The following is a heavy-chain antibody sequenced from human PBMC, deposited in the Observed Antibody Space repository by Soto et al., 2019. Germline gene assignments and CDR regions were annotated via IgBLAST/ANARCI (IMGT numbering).Heavy chain of an antibody. Sequence: ASVKVSCKEYGYSCTSHYMHWVRQSPGQGLEWMGIINPSGASTSYEQKFQGRVTMTRDTSTSTVYMELSSLRSEDTAVYYCARDHIVGAAGGGYLWGQGTLVTVSS. D-gene: IGHD1-26*01. CDR3: ARDHIVGAAGGGYL. CDR1: GYSCTSHY. V-gene: IGHV1-46*01. J-gene: IGHJ5*02. CDR2: INPSGAST.